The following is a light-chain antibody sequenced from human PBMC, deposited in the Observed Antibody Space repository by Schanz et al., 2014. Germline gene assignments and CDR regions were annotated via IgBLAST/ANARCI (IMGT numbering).Light chain of an antibody. CDR2: DVS. V-gene: IGLV2-23*02. CDR1: SGDVGSYNF. J-gene: IGLJ3*02. Sequence: QSVLTQPASVSGSPGQSITISCTGTSGDVGSYNFVSWYQQHPGKAPKLMIYDVSNRPSGVSNRFSGSKSGNTASLTISGLQAEDEADYYCCSYADSSTWVFGGGTKLTVL. CDR3: CSYADSSTWV.